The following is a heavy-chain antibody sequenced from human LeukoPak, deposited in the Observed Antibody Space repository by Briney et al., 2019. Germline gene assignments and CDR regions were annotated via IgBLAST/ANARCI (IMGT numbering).Heavy chain of an antibody. CDR2: IVVGSGNT. J-gene: IGHJ3*02. V-gene: IGHV1-58*01. CDR3: AADITGESAFDI. D-gene: IGHD7-27*01. Sequence: ASVKVSCKASGFTFTSSAVQWVRQARGQRLEWIGWIVVGSGNTNYAQKFQERVTITRDMSTSTAYMELSSLRSEDTAVYYCAADITGESAFDIWGQGTMVTVSS. CDR1: GFTFTSSA.